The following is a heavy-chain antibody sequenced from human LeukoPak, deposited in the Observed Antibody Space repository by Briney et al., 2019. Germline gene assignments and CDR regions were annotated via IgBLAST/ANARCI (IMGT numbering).Heavy chain of an antibody. CDR2: IRYDGSNK. Sequence: GGSLRLSCAASGFTFSSYGMHWVRQAPGKGLEWVAFIRYDGSNKYTDSVKGRFTISRDNSKNTLYLQMNSLRAEDTAVYYCARVNRGYSHHIDYWGQGTLVTVSS. V-gene: IGHV3-30*02. CDR1: GFTFSSYG. CDR3: ARVNRGYSHHIDY. J-gene: IGHJ4*02. D-gene: IGHD5-18*01.